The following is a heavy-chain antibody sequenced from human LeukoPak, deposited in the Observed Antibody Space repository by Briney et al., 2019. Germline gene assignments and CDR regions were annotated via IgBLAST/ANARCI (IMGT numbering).Heavy chain of an antibody. J-gene: IGHJ4*02. CDR3: ATVAGGVGYFDY. CDR1: GYTFTGYY. Sequence: ASVKVSCKASGYTFTGYYMHWVRQAPGQGLEWMGWINPNSGGTNYAQKFQGRVTMTRDTSISTAYMELSSLRSEDTAVYYCATVAGGVGYFDYWGQGTLVTVSS. CDR2: INPNSGGT. V-gene: IGHV1-2*02. D-gene: IGHD6-19*01.